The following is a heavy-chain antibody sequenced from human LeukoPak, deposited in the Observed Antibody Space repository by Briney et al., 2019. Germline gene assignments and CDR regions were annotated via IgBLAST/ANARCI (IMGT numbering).Heavy chain of an antibody. CDR3: ARFYSSSWRYYYYYYGMDV. CDR2: IYYSGST. J-gene: IGHJ6*02. D-gene: IGHD6-13*01. CDR1: GGSISSYY. V-gene: IGHV4-30-4*08. Sequence: SETLSLTCTVSGGSISSYYWSWIRQPPGKGLEWIGYIYYSGSTYYNPSLKSRVTISVDTSKNQFSLKLSSVTAADTAVYYCARFYSSSWRYYYYYYGMDVWGQGTTVTVSS.